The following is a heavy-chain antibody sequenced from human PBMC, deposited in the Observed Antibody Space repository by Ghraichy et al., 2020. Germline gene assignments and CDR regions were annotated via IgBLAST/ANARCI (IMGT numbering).Heavy chain of an antibody. CDR2: IKQDGGEK. D-gene: IGHD6-13*01. J-gene: IGHJ4*02. Sequence: GALRLSCEASGFTLSSYWMNWVRQAPGKGLEWVANIKQDGGEKYYVDSVNGRFTISRDNAKNSLYLQMNSLRAEDTAVYYCAREKQPGGAAAGTGYWGQGTLVTVSS. V-gene: IGHV3-7*01. CDR1: GFTLSSYW. CDR3: AREKQPGGAAAGTGY.